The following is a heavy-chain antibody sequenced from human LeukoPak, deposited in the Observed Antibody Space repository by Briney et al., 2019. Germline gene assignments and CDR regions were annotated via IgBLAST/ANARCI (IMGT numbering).Heavy chain of an antibody. CDR2: IYDSGST. Sequence: TLSLTCIVSGGSISSGGHPWSWIRQSPGKGLEWIGYIYDSGSTYYNPSLKSRVTISVDTSKNQFSLKLSSVTAADTAVYYCARQMQRVINFDYWGQGTLVTVSS. CDR1: GGSISSGGHP. CDR3: ARQMQRVINFDY. D-gene: IGHD6-25*01. V-gene: IGHV4-30-2*03. J-gene: IGHJ4*02.